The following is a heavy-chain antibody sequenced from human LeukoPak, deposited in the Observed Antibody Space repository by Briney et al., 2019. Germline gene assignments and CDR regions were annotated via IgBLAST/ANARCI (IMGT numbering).Heavy chain of an antibody. J-gene: IGHJ3*02. CDR1: GFTVSSNY. D-gene: IGHD4-17*01. V-gene: IGHV3-53*01. CDR2: IYNGGNT. CDR3: AKEYPPEYGDYVAFDI. Sequence: PGGSLRLSCAASGFTVSSNYMSWVRQAPGKGLEWVSVIYNGGNTYYADSVKGRFTISRDNSKNTLYLQMNSLRAEDTAVYYCAKEYPPEYGDYVAFDIWGQGTMLTVSS.